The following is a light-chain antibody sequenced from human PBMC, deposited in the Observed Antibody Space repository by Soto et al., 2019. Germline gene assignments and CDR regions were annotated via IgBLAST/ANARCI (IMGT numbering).Light chain of an antibody. CDR1: QSLSNTY. J-gene: IGKJ4*01. CDR3: HQDFDLPLT. CDR2: GAS. V-gene: IGKV3D-7*01. Sequence: EIVMTQSPVTLSLSPGDRATLSCRASQSLSNTYISWYQQKPGQAPRLLIYGASTRATGIPARFSGSGSGTDFILPISSLQPEDFALYYCHQDFDLPLTFGGGTKAEIK.